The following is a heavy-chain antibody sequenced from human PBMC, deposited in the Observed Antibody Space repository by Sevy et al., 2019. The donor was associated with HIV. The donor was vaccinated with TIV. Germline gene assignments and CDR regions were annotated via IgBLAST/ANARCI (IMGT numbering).Heavy chain of an antibody. Sequence: LSLTCAASGFIFSNYYMTWVRQAPGKWLEWVSYISDRSDTISYADSVKGRFTISRDNAKNALYLQMSSLRGEDTAVYYCARVRDRYCSGGSCYYGYFFDYWGQGTLVTVSS. J-gene: IGHJ4*02. CDR1: GFIFSNYY. V-gene: IGHV3-48*01. CDR3: ARVRDRYCSGGSCYYGYFFDY. CDR2: ISDRSDTI. D-gene: IGHD2-15*01.